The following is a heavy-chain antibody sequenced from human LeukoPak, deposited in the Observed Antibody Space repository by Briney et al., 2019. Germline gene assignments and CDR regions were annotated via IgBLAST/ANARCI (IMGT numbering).Heavy chain of an antibody. CDR2: VSASGGST. Sequence: GGSLRLSCAASGFTFSSYAMSWVRQAPGMGLEWVSGVSASGGSTYYADSVKGRFTISRDNSKNTLYLQMNSLRAEDTAVFYCAKARAYSYASDYWGQGTLVTVSS. CDR1: GFTFSSYA. J-gene: IGHJ4*02. V-gene: IGHV3-23*01. D-gene: IGHD5-18*01. CDR3: AKARAYSYASDY.